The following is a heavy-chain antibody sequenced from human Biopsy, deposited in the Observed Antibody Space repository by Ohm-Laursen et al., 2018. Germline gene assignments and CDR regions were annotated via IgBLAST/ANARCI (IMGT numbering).Heavy chain of an antibody. Sequence: SQTLSLTCTVSGGSFTGHYWGWIRHHPGKGLEWIGNIFYSANTYYNPSLKSRVTISVDTSKNQFSLKLSSVTAADTAVYYCARLGSGDYFPTFFDFWGQGALVTASS. CDR1: GGSFTGHY. CDR3: ARLGSGDYFPTFFDF. CDR2: IFYSANT. J-gene: IGHJ4*02. V-gene: IGHV4-31*03. D-gene: IGHD5-12*01.